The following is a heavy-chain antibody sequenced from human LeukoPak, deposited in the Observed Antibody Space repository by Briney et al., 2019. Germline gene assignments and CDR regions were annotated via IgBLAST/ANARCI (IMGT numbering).Heavy chain of an antibody. J-gene: IGHJ6*03. V-gene: IGHV4-34*01. CDR2: IKPSGGT. Sequence: SETLSLTCAVYGGSFSDYSWSWIRQPPGKGLEWIGEIKPSGGTNHNPSLMSRVSMSVDTPKNQISLRVSSLTAADTAVYYCARIGYSFSINDWSRTGLGAYPTKYYYYMDVWGKGTTVTVSS. CDR1: GGSFSDYS. D-gene: IGHD5-18*01. CDR3: ARIGYSFSINDWSRTGLGAYPTKYYYYMDV.